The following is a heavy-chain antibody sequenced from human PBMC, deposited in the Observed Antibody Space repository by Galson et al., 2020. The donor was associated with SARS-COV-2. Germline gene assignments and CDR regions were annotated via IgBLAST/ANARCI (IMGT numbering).Heavy chain of an antibody. J-gene: IGHJ6*02. V-gene: IGHV3-53*01. CDR1: GLSVSSLY. Sequence: GGSLRLSCAASGLSVSSLYMSWVRQAPGKGLEWVSIIYSGGSTYYADSVKGRFTISRDNSKNTLFLQMNSLSVEDTAVYYCARDRRSDFWSGFSGKYGMDVWGQGTTVTVSS. CDR3: ARDRRSDFWSGFSGKYGMDV. CDR2: IYSGGST. D-gene: IGHD3-3*01.